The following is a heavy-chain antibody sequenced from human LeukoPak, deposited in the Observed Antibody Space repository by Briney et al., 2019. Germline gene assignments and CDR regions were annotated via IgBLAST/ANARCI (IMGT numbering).Heavy chain of an antibody. Sequence: SETLSLTCTVSGGSISSYYWSWIRQPPGKGLEWIGYIYYSGSTNYSPSLKSRVTISVDTSKNQFSLKLSSVTAADTAVYYCARDEGYSSSWSEYNWFDPWGQGTLVTVSS. D-gene: IGHD6-13*01. CDR1: GGSISSYY. CDR2: IYYSGST. J-gene: IGHJ5*02. CDR3: ARDEGYSSSWSEYNWFDP. V-gene: IGHV4-59*01.